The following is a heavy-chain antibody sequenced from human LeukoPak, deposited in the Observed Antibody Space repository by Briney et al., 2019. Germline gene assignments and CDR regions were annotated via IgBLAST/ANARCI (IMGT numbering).Heavy chain of an antibody. CDR3: ARGITMIVVAPFDY. J-gene: IGHJ4*02. V-gene: IGHV1-2*06. D-gene: IGHD3-22*01. CDR2: INPNSGGT. CDR1: GYTFTGYY. Sequence: VASVKVSCKASGYTFTGYYMHWVRQAPGQGLEWMGRINPNSGGTNYAQKFQGRVTMTRDTSISTAYMELSRLRSDDTAVYYCARGITMIVVAPFDYRGQGTLVTVSS.